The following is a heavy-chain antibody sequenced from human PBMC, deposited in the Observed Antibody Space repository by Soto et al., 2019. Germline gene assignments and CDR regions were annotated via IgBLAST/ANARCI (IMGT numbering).Heavy chain of an antibody. D-gene: IGHD5-18*01. CDR3: AFVDTAMVTWDY. CDR1: GFTFSSYA. V-gene: IGHV3-23*01. Sequence: GGSLRLSCAASGFTFSSYAMSWVRQAPGKGLEWVSAISGSGGSTYYADSVKGRFTTSRDNSKNTLYLQMNSLRAEDTAVYYCAFVDTAMVTWDYWGQGTLVTVSS. J-gene: IGHJ4*02. CDR2: ISGSGGST.